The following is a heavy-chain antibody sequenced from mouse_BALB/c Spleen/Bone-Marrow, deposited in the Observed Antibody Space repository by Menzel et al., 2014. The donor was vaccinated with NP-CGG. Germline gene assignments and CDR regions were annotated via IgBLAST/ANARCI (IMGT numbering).Heavy chain of an antibody. J-gene: IGHJ4*01. CDR3: ARESYYYENYAMDY. CDR2: IAPGSGST. V-gene: IGHV1S41*01. Sequence: DRVKPGASVKLSCKASGYTFTSYWINWIKQRPGQGLEWIGRIAPGSGSTYYNEMFKGKATLTVDTSSSTAYIQLSSLSSEDSAVYFCARESYYYENYAMDYWGQGTSVTVSS. D-gene: IGHD1-1*01. CDR1: GYTFTSYW.